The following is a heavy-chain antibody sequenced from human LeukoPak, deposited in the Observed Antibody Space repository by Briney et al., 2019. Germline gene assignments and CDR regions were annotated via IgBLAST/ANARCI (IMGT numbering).Heavy chain of an antibody. CDR1: GGSISSYY. CDR2: IYYSGST. Sequence: SETLSLTCNVSGGSISSYYWSWIRQPPGKGLEWIGYIYYSGSTTYNPSLKSRVTISVDTSKKQFSQKVSSVTSSDTAVYYCGGWAYYDSSGYWGFDYWGQETLVTVSS. V-gene: IGHV4-59*08. D-gene: IGHD3-22*01. J-gene: IGHJ4*02. CDR3: GGWAYYDSSGYWGFDY.